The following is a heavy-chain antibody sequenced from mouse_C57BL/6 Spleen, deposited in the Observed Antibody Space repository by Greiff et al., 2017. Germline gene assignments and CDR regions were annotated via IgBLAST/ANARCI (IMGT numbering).Heavy chain of an antibody. Sequence: EVQRVESGGGLVQPGGSLSLSCAASGFTFTDYYMSWVRQPPGKALEWLGFISNKANGYTTEYSASVKGRFTISRDNSQSILYLQMNALRAEDSATYYCTRAGSTTVGARDAMDYWGQGTSVTVSS. J-gene: IGHJ4*01. CDR1: GFTFTDYY. D-gene: IGHD1-1*01. CDR2: ISNKANGYTT. V-gene: IGHV7-3*01. CDR3: TRAGSTTVGARDAMDY.